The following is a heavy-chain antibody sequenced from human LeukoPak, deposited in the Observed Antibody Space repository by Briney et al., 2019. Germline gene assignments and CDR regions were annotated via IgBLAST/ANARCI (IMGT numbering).Heavy chain of an antibody. V-gene: IGHV3-53*01. CDR3: ARVRFGSSERYLDAFEN. CDR2: IYSGGST. Sequence: GGSLRLSCAASGFTVSSNYRSWVRQAPGKGLEWVSSIYSGGSTYYADSVKGRFTISRDNSKNTVYLQMNSLRAEDTAVYYCARVRFGSSERYLDAFENWGQGTMVTVSS. D-gene: IGHD3-10*01. CDR1: GFTVSSNY. J-gene: IGHJ3*02.